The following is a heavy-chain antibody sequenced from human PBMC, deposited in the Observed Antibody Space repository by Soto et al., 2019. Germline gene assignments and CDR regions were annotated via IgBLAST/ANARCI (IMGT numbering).Heavy chain of an antibody. CDR3: ASSNYFDY. J-gene: IGHJ4*02. CDR1: GFTFSSYA. Sequence: GGSLRLSCAASGFTFSSYAMNRVRQAPGKGLEWVSYISSSSSAIYYADSVKGRFTISRDNAKNSLYLQMNSLRAEDTAVYYCASSNYFDYWGQGTLVTVSS. V-gene: IGHV3-48*01. CDR2: ISSSSSAI.